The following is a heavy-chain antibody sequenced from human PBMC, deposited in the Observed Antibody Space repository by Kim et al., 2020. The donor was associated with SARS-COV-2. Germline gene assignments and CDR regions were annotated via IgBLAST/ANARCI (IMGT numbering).Heavy chain of an antibody. CDR3: ARDGIVGATGIDY. CDR2: IWYDGSNK. D-gene: IGHD1-26*01. Sequence: GGSLRLSCAASGFTFSSYGMHWVRQAPGKGPEWVAVIWYDGSNKYYADSVKGRFTISRDNSKNTLYLQMNSLRAEDTAVYYCARDGIVGATGIDYWGQGTLVTVSS. J-gene: IGHJ4*02. CDR1: GFTFSSYG. V-gene: IGHV3-33*01.